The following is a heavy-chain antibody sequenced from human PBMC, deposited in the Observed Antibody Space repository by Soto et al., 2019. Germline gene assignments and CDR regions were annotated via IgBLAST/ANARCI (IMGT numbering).Heavy chain of an antibody. D-gene: IGHD5-18*01. Sequence: SETLSLTCAVYGGSFSGYYWSWIRQPPGKGLEWIGEINHSGSTNYNPSLKSRVTISVDTSKNQFSLKLSSVTAADTAVYYCARVRRLIRGYSYGRKDYYYGMDVWGQGTTVTVSS. CDR1: GGSFSGYY. CDR3: ARVRRLIRGYSYGRKDYYYGMDV. V-gene: IGHV4-34*01. J-gene: IGHJ6*02. CDR2: INHSGST.